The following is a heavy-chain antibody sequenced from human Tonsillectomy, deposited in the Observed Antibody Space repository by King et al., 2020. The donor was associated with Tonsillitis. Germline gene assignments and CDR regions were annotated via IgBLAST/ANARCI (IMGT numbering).Heavy chain of an antibody. Sequence: LQLQESGPGLVKPSETLSLTCTVSGGSISSSSYYWGWIRQPPGKGLEWIGSIYYSGSTYYNPSLKSRVTISVDTSKNQFSLKLSSVTAADTAVYYCARNYYDSSGYLFDYWGQGTLVTVSS. CDR2: IYYSGST. V-gene: IGHV4-39*01. CDR3: ARNYYDSSGYLFDY. J-gene: IGHJ4*02. D-gene: IGHD3-22*01. CDR1: GGSISSSSYY.